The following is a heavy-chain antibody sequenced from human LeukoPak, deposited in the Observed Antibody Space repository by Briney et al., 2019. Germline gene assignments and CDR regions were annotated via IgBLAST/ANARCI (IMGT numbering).Heavy chain of an antibody. CDR1: GYAFTSNG. CDR3: ARDSSAGTSGY. D-gene: IGHD6-13*01. CDR2: INVNSGKT. V-gene: IGHV1-18*01. J-gene: IGHJ4*02. Sequence: GASVKVSCKASGYAFTSNGFSWVRQAPGQGLEWMGWINVNSGKTTYVQKFQDRVTMTTDTSTSTAYMELRSLRSDDTAVYYCARDSSAGTSGYWGQGTLVTVSS.